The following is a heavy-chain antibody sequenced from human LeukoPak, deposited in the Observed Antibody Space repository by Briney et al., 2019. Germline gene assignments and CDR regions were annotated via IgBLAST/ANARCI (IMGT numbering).Heavy chain of an antibody. CDR3: AKPLHSGWYYFDY. CDR2: ISASRGIT. D-gene: IGHD6-19*01. CDR1: GFSFANHP. V-gene: IGHV3-23*01. Sequence: PGGSLRLSCAASGFSFANHPMIWVRQAPGKGLEGVSSISASRGITYYADSVKGRFTISRDNSKNTLYLQMNSLRGEDTAVYYCAKPLHSGWYYFDYWGQGTLVTVSS. J-gene: IGHJ4*02.